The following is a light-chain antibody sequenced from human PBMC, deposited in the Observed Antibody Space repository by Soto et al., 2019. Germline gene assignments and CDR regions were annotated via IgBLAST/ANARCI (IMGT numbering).Light chain of an antibody. CDR2: LEGSGSY. V-gene: IGLV4-60*03. CDR1: SGHNNYI. CDR3: ETWDSNTRV. J-gene: IGLJ3*02. Sequence: QPVLTQSSSASASMGSSVKLTCTLSSGHNNYIIAWHQQQPGKAPRYLMKLEGSGSYNKGSGVPDRFSGSSSGADRYLTISNLQAEDEADYYCETWDSNTRVVGGGTKLAVL.